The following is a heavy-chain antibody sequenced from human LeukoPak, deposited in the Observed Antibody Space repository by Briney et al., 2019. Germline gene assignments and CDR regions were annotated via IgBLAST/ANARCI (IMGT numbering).Heavy chain of an antibody. CDR3: ARDFEAHDLRPFGY. CDR2: ISYGGDNK. Sequence: TGGSLRLSCAASGFTFSSYAMHWVRQAPGKGLEWVAVISYGGDNKYYADSVKGRFTISRDNSKNTLYLQMNSLRAEDTAVYYCARDFEAHDLRPFGYWGQGTLVTVSS. V-gene: IGHV3-30*01. CDR1: GFTFSSYA. J-gene: IGHJ4*02. D-gene: IGHD3-3*01.